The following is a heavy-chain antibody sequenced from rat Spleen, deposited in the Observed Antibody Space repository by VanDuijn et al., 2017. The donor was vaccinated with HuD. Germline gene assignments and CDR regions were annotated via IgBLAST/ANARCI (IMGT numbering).Heavy chain of an antibody. J-gene: IGHJ2*01. CDR3: ARRYYSGFDY. D-gene: IGHD1-1*01. CDR2: ISTRGGST. V-gene: IGHV5-58*01. Sequence: EVQLVETGGGLVQPGESLKLSCVASGFTFSSYWMYWIRQAPTKGLEWVATISTRGGSTFYRDSVKGRFTISRDNTKNTLYLQMNSLRSEDTGTYYCARRYYSGFDYWGQGVMVTVSS. CDR1: GFTFSSYW.